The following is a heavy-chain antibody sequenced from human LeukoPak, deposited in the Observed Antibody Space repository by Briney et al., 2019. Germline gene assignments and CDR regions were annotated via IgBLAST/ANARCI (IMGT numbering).Heavy chain of an antibody. CDR1: GFTFSSYA. Sequence: GGSLRLSCAASGFTFSSYAMSWVRQAPGKGLEWVSAISGSGGSTNYADSVKGRFTISRDNSKNTLYLQMNSLRAEDTAVYYCAKDLTRITMVRGVMEPNYWGQGTLVTVSS. D-gene: IGHD3-10*01. V-gene: IGHV3-23*01. J-gene: IGHJ4*02. CDR3: AKDLTRITMVRGVMEPNY. CDR2: ISGSGGST.